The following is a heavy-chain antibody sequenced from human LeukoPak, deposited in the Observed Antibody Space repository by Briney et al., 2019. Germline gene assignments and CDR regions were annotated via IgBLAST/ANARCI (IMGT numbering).Heavy chain of an antibody. CDR3: ARDPFLGGPDFLDY. D-gene: IGHD1-26*01. Sequence: GGSLRLSCTVSGFPFTDYVIHWVRQAPGKGLEWVAVTSADESIKSYSDSVRGRFTTSRDNFKNILYLQMDSLGLEDTAVYFCARDPFLGGPDFLDYWGRGTLVTVSS. J-gene: IGHJ4*02. CDR1: GFPFTDYV. CDR2: TSADESIK. V-gene: IGHV3-30*03.